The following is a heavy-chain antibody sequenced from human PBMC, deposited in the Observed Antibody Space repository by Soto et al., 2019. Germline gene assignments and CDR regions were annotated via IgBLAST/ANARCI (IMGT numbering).Heavy chain of an antibody. Sequence: QVQLVQSGAEVKKTGSSVKVSCNASGGTFSNYALTWVRQAPGQGLEWMGGIIPLSGTPNYAQKFQGRVTITADKSTTTVYMELSSLRSEDTAVYYCTRGIQLWSWGPGTLVTVSS. V-gene: IGHV1-69*06. CDR2: IIPLSGTP. CDR1: GGTFSNYA. CDR3: TRGIQLWS. D-gene: IGHD5-18*01. J-gene: IGHJ5*02.